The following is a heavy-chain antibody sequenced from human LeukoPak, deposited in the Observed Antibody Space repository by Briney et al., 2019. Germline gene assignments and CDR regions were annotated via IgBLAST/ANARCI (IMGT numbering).Heavy chain of an antibody. CDR2: INPNSGGT. CDR3: ATQYYDFWTKGNY. V-gene: IGHV1-2*02. Sequence: ASVKVSCKASGYTFTGYYMHWVRQAPGQGLEWMGWINPNSGGTNYAQKFQGRVTMTRDTSISTAYMELSRLRSDDTAVYYCATQYYDFWTKGNYWGQGTLVTVSS. D-gene: IGHD3-3*01. CDR1: GYTFTGYY. J-gene: IGHJ4*02.